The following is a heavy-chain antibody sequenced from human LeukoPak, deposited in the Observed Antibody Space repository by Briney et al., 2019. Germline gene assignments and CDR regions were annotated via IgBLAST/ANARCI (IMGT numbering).Heavy chain of an antibody. Sequence: GGSLRLSCAASGFTFSSYSMNWVRQAPGKGLEWVSYISSSTGTIYYAGSVKGRFTISRDNAKNSLYLQMSSLRAEDTAVYYCARAKRNGFDIWGQGTMVTVSS. J-gene: IGHJ3*02. V-gene: IGHV3-48*01. CDR1: GFTFSSYS. CDR3: ARAKRNGFDI. CDR2: ISSSTGTI.